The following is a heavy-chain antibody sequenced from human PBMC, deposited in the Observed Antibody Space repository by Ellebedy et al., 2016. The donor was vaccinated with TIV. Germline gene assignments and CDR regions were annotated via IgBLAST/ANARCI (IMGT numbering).Heavy chain of an antibody. V-gene: IGHV3-30*02. D-gene: IGHD6-19*01. CDR2: IRFDESRK. J-gene: IGHJ4*02. CDR1: GFTFSSYG. Sequence: PGGSLRLSCAASGFTFSSYGMHWVRQAPGKGLEWVAFIRFDESRKYHTDSVKGRFTISRDNSESTLYLEMNNLRPEDTAVYYCAKVTTPSAWSSSDYWGQGTLVTVSS. CDR3: AKVTTPSAWSSSDY.